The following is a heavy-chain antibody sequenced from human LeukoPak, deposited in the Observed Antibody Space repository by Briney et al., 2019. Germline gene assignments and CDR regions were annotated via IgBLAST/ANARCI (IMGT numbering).Heavy chain of an antibody. CDR1: GYTFTSYG. J-gene: IGHJ6*02. V-gene: IGHV1-18*01. CDR3: ASGYCSSTSCYEDYYYGMDV. CDR2: ISAYNGNT. Sequence: ASVKVSCKASGYTFTSYGISWVRQAPGQGLEWMGWISAYNGNTNYAQKLQGRVTMTTDTSTSTAYMELSSLRSEDTAVYYCASGYCSSTSCYEDYYYGMDVWGQGTTVTVSS. D-gene: IGHD2-2*03.